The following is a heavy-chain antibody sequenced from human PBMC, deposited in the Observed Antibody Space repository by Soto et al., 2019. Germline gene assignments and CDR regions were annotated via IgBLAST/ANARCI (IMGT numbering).Heavy chain of an antibody. CDR3: VSRTVTTFNAFDI. CDR2: IYYSENT. Sequence: SQTLSHPSTVSAGSPRPSNHYWVWVRQPPGQGLEWIGSIYYSENTYYNPSLKSRVTIYLDTSKNQFSLKLSSVTAADTAVYYCVSRTVTTFNAFDIWGQGTMVT. J-gene: IGHJ3*02. D-gene: IGHD4-17*01. V-gene: IGHV4-39*01. CDR1: AGSPRPSNHY.